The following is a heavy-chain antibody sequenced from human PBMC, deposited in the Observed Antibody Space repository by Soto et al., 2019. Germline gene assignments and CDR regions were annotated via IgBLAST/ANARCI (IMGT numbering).Heavy chain of an antibody. Sequence: ASVKVSCKASGFTFTTSAMQWVRQARGQRLEWIGWIVVGSGNTNYAQKFQERVTITRDMSTSTAYMELSSLRSEDTAVYYCAREKPPLSPHYFYYGREVWGRGTTVTVSS. V-gene: IGHV1-58*02. CDR1: GFTFTTSA. D-gene: IGHD3-10*01. J-gene: IGHJ6*02. CDR2: IVVGSGNT. CDR3: AREKPPLSPHYFYYGREV.